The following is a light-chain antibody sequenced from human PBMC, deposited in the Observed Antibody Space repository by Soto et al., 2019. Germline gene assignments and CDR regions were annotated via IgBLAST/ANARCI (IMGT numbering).Light chain of an antibody. J-gene: IGKJ1*01. CDR3: QQYNNWPRT. Sequence: EILMTQSPATLSVSRGERATLSCRASQSVSTNLAWYQQKPGQAPRRLIYGASTRATGIPARFSGSGSGTEFTLTISSLQSEDFAVYYCQQYNNWPRTFGQGTKVDI. V-gene: IGKV3-15*01. CDR2: GAS. CDR1: QSVSTN.